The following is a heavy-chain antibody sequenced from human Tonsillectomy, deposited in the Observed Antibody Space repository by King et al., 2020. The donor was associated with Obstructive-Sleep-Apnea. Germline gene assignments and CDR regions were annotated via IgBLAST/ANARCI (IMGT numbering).Heavy chain of an antibody. V-gene: IGHV3-23*04. CDR3: AKVIDQWELQGCFDY. CDR2: CSGSGVST. D-gene: IGHD1-26*01. CDR1: GFTFSSYA. Sequence: EVQLVESGGHLVQPGGSLRLSCAASGFTFSSYAMSWVRQAPGEGLEWVSGCSGSGVSTYYADSVKGRFTISRDNSKNSLYLQINSLRAEDTAVYYCAKVIDQWELQGCFDYWGQGTLVTVSS. J-gene: IGHJ4*02.